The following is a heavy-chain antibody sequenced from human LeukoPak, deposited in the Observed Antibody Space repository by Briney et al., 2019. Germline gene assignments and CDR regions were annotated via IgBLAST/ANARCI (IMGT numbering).Heavy chain of an antibody. D-gene: IGHD3-9*01. Sequence: GGSLKLSCAASGFTFSDFTMNWVRQAPGKGLEWLSYIRNGGDAMSYADSVKGRFTVSRDNVKSSLYLQMNSLRDEDTAVYYCVREYYDIFNWGQGTLATVSS. CDR2: IRNGGDAM. CDR1: GFTFSDFT. J-gene: IGHJ4*02. CDR3: VREYYDIFN. V-gene: IGHV3-48*02.